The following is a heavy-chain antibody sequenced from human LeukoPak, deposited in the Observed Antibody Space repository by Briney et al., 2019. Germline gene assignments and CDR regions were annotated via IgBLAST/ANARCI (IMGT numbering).Heavy chain of an antibody. CDR2: ISGSGGST. V-gene: IGHV3-23*01. J-gene: IGHJ4*02. CDR1: GFIFNNYA. Sequence: GGSLRLSCAGSGFIFNNYAMHWVRQAPGKGLEWVSAISGSGGSTYYADSVKGRFTISRDNSKNTLYLQMNSLRAEDTAVYYCAKDMRFDRTPYYFDYWGQGTLVTVSS. D-gene: IGHD3-9*01. CDR3: AKDMRFDRTPYYFDY.